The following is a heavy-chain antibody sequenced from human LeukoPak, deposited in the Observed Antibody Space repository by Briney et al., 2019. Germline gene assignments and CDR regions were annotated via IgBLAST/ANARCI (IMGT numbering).Heavy chain of an antibody. D-gene: IGHD5-12*01. CDR2: ISSSSSYI. CDR1: GFTFSSYS. Sequence: GGSLRLSCAASGFTFSSYSMNWVRQAPGKGLEWVSSISSSSSYIYYADSVKGRFTISRDNAKNTVYLQMNSLRAEDTAVYYCARGDSGYDYHYYYYMDVWGKGTTVTVSS. CDR3: ARGDSGYDYHYYYYMDV. J-gene: IGHJ6*03. V-gene: IGHV3-21*01.